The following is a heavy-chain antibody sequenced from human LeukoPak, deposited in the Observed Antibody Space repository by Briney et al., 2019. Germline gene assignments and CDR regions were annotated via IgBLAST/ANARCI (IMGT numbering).Heavy chain of an antibody. Sequence: GASVKVSCKASGYTFTSYAMNWVRQAPGQGLEWMGWINTNTGNPTYAQGFTGRFVFSLDTSVSTAYLQISSLKAGDTAVYYCARVSGAQLWSQPTYYYYYMDVWGKGTTVTVSS. CDR2: INTNTGNP. J-gene: IGHJ6*03. CDR1: GYTFTSYA. V-gene: IGHV7-4-1*02. CDR3: ARVSGAQLWSQPTYYYYYMDV. D-gene: IGHD5-18*01.